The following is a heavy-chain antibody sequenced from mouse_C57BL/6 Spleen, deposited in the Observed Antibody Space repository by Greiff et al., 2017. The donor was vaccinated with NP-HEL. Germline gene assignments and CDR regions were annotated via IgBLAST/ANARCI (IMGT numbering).Heavy chain of an antibody. CDR2: INPSSGYT. Sequence: QVQLKESGAELAKPGASVKLSCKASGYTFTSYWMHWVKQRPGQGLEWIGYINPSSGYTKYNQKFKDKATLTADKSSSTAYMQLSSLTYEDSAVYYCARIYYGTFSYFDYWGQGTTLTVSS. J-gene: IGHJ2*01. D-gene: IGHD2-1*01. CDR1: GYTFTSYW. CDR3: ARIYYGTFSYFDY. V-gene: IGHV1-7*01.